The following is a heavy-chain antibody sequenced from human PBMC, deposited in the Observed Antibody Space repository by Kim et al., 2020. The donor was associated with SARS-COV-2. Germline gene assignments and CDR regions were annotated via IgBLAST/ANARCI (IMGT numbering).Heavy chain of an antibody. Sequence: SGKGRCTISKENSKNTLYLQMNSRRAEDTAVYYCAKRMLSSSGNYYFDYWGQGTLVTVSS. V-gene: IGHV3-23*01. D-gene: IGHD3-22*01. J-gene: IGHJ4*02. CDR3: AKRMLSSSGNYYFDY.